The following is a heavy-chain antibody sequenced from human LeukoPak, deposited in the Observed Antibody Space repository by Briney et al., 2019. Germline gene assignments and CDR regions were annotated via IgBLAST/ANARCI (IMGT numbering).Heavy chain of an antibody. J-gene: IGHJ4*02. CDR1: GFTVSSNY. V-gene: IGHV3-53*01. CDR2: ISGSAHK. Sequence: GGSLRLSCAASGFTVSSNYMSWVRQAPGKGLDWVSVISGSAHKIRYADSVRGRFTISRDNSENTVYLQMNNLRGEDTAIYYCAGRITGYSSGYVFWGQGTLVTVSS. D-gene: IGHD5-18*01. CDR3: AGRITGYSSGYVF.